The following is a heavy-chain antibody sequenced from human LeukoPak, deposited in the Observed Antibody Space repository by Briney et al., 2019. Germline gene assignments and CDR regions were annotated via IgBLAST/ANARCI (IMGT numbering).Heavy chain of an antibody. CDR2: ISGSGGST. D-gene: IGHD3-22*01. V-gene: IGHV3-23*01. Sequence: PGGSLRLSCAASGFTFSSYAMSWVRQAPGKGLEWVSAISGSGGSTYYADSVKGRFTISRDNSKHTLYLQMNSLRAEDTAVYYCAKPPTIYYYDSSGYYPLGYWGQGTLVTVSS. J-gene: IGHJ4*02. CDR3: AKPPTIYYYDSSGYYPLGY. CDR1: GFTFSSYA.